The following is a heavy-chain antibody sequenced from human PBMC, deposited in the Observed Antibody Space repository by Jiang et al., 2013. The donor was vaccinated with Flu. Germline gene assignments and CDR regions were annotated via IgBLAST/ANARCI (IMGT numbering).Heavy chain of an antibody. CDR3: AKDLYYDILTGYWPLDY. Sequence: YGMHWVRQAPGKGLEWVAVISYDGSNKYYADSVKGRFTISRDNSKNTLYLQMNSLRAEDTAVYYCAKDLYYDILTGYWPLDYWGQGTLVTVSS. J-gene: IGHJ4*02. CDR1: YG. D-gene: IGHD3-9*01. V-gene: IGHV3-30*18. CDR2: ISYDGSNK.